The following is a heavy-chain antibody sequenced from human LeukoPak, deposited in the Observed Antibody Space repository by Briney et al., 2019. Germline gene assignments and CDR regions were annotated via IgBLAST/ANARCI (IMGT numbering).Heavy chain of an antibody. J-gene: IGHJ4*02. CDR2: VSAYNGNT. CDR3: ARVLSGDEWELPDPLYYFDY. D-gene: IGHD1-26*01. V-gene: IGHV1-18*01. Sequence: PSASVKVSCKASGYTFASYAIQWVRQAPGQRLEWMGWVSAYNGNTNYAQKLQGRVTMTTDTSTSTAYMELRSLRSDDTAVYYCARVLSGDEWELPDPLYYFDYWGQGTLVTVSS. CDR1: GYTFASYA.